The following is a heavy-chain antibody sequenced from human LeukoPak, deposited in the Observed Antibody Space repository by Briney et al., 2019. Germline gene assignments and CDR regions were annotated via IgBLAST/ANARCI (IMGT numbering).Heavy chain of an antibody. CDR2: MNPNSGNT. J-gene: IGHJ6*02. V-gene: IGHV1-8*01. Sequence: ASVKVSCKASGYTFTSYDINWVRQATGQGLEWMGWMNPNSGNTGYAQKLQGRVTMTTDTSTSTAYMELRSLRSDDTAVYYCAREDGLYYYYGMDVWGQGTTVTVSS. CDR3: AREDGLYYYYGMDV. CDR1: GYTFTSYD.